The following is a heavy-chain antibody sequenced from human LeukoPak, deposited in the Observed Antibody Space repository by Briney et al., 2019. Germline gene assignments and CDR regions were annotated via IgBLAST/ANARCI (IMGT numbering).Heavy chain of an antibody. CDR2: ISGDATGT. CDR3: ARGGYYSDSRDYYPFDY. V-gene: IGHV3-23*01. D-gene: IGHD3-22*01. CDR1: GFTFSSYA. J-gene: IGHJ4*02. Sequence: GGSLRLSCAASGFTFSSYAMSWVRQAPGKGLEWVSAISGDATGTYYGDSVKGRFTVSRDKSKNTPYLQMNSLRAEDTAVCYCARGGYYSDSRDYYPFDYWGQGTLVTVSS.